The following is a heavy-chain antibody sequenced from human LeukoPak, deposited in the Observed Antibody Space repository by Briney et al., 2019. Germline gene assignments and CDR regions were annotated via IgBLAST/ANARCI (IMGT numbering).Heavy chain of an antibody. CDR2: INTNTGNP. Sequence: ASVKVSCKASGYTFTSYAMNWVRQAPGQGLEWMAWINTNTGNPTYAQGSTGRFVFSLDTSVSTAYLQISSLKAEDTAVYYCARGRGGNFYYYYYYMDVWGKGTTVTVSS. J-gene: IGHJ6*03. V-gene: IGHV7-4-1*02. CDR3: ARGRGGNFYYYYYYMDV. CDR1: GYTFTSYA. D-gene: IGHD4-23*01.